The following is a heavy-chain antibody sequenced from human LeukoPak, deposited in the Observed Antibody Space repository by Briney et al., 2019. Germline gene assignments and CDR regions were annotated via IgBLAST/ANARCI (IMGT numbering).Heavy chain of an antibody. J-gene: IGHJ3*02. V-gene: IGHV3-23*01. CDR3: AKDRVVRGVRGAFDI. CDR2: ISGSGSST. CDR1: GFTFSSYA. D-gene: IGHD3-10*01. Sequence: GGSLRLSCAAPGFTFSSYAMSWVRQAPGKGLEWVSAISGSGSSTYYADSVKGRFTISRDNSKNTLYLQMNSLRAEDTAVYYCAKDRVVRGVRGAFDIWGQGTLVTVSS.